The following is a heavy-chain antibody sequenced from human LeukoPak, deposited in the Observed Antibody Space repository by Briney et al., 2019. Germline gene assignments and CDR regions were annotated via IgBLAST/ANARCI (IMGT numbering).Heavy chain of an antibody. Sequence: GGSLRLSCAASGFTSTNYAMHWVRQTPGKGLEYVSAISYNGGSTYYADSVKGRFTISRDNSKNTLYLQMGSLIPEDMGVYYCARRFAAQLAFVDVWGKGTTVTISS. CDR2: ISYNGGST. D-gene: IGHD3-3*02. CDR3: ARRFAAQLAFVDV. J-gene: IGHJ6*04. V-gene: IGHV3-64*02. CDR1: GFTSTNYA.